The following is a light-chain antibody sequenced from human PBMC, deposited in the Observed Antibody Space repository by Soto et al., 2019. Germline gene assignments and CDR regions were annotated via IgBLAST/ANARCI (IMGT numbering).Light chain of an antibody. CDR1: QSINSW. CDR3: QQYHNYPLT. J-gene: IGKJ4*01. CDR2: KAS. Sequence: DTQMTQSPSTLSASVGDRVTITCRASQSINSWLAWYQQKPGKAPKLLIYKASTLQSGVPSSFSGGGSGTEFTLTISSLQPDDFATYYCQQYHNYPLTFGGGTKVEIQ. V-gene: IGKV1-5*03.